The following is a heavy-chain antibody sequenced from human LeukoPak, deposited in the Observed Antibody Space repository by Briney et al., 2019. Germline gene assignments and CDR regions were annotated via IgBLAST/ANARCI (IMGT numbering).Heavy chain of an antibody. CDR1: GYTFTSYD. Sequence: ASVKVSCKASGYTFTSYDINWVRQATGQGLEWMGWMNPNSGNTGYAQKFQGRVTVTRNTSISTAYMELSSLRSEDTAVYYCARGLSPGYKLRGTKLTYYYYYMDVWGKGTTVTISS. J-gene: IGHJ6*03. CDR3: ARGLSPGYKLRGTKLTYYYYYMDV. V-gene: IGHV1-8*01. D-gene: IGHD3-9*01. CDR2: MNPNSGNT.